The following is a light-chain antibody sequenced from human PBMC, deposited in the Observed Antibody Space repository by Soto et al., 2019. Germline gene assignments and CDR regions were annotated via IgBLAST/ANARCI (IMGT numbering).Light chain of an antibody. V-gene: IGKV1D-12*01. Sequence: DIQMTQSPSSVSASVGDRVTITCRASQGISNWFACYQQKPGDAPKLLIYAAPSLKRGVPFRLSSSGSGTDFTLTISSLQPEDFAAYYCQQTNVFPLTVSGGTKVDIK. CDR3: QQTNVFPLT. CDR2: AAP. J-gene: IGKJ4*01. CDR1: QGISNW.